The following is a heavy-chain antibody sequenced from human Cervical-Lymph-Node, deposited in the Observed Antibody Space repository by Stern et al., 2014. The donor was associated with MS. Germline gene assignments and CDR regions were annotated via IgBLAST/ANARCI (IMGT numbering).Heavy chain of an antibody. V-gene: IGHV1-2*04. CDR2: INPNTGGT. CDR1: EYPFTDYY. J-gene: IGHJ4*02. CDR3: AAKGCPFLEY. D-gene: IGHD2-15*01. Sequence: QVQLVQSGAEVKKPGASVKVSCKASEYPFTDYYLHWVRQAPGQGLEWMGWINPNTGGTKSAKQFQGWVTMTRDTSISTAYMELRRLNPNDTAVYYCAAKGCPFLEYWGQGTLVTVSS.